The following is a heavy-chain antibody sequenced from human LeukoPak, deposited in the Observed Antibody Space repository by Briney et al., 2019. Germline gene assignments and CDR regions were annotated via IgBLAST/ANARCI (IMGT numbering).Heavy chain of an antibody. CDR3: ARDSYGSL. CDR1: GLKVISTN. Sequence: GGSLELSCEALGLKVISTNMSWVRKAQGKGLEWVSVIYSGGSTYYADSVKGRFTISRDNSKNTLYLQMNSLRAEDTAVYYCARDSYGSLWGQGTLVTVSS. J-gene: IGHJ4*02. CDR2: IYSGGST. V-gene: IGHV3-53*05. D-gene: IGHD5-18*01.